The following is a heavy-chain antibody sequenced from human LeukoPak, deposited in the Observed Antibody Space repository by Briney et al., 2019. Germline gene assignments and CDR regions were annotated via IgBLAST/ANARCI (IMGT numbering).Heavy chain of an antibody. J-gene: IGHJ4*02. Sequence: GASVKVSCKASGYTFTSYGISWVRQAPGQGLEWMGWISAYNGNTNYAQKLQGRVTMTTDTSTSTAYMELRSLRSDDTAVYYCARDIELYSSPQVGYWGQGTLVTVSS. CDR2: ISAYNGNT. CDR3: ARDIELYSSPQVGY. V-gene: IGHV1-18*01. D-gene: IGHD6-13*01. CDR1: GYTFTSYG.